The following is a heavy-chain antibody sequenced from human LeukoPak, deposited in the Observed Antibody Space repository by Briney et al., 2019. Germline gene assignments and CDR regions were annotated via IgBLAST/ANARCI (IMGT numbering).Heavy chain of an antibody. CDR2: VRYDGSNK. V-gene: IGHV3-30*02. J-gene: IGHJ4*02. CDR1: GFTFSRYG. Sequence: GGSMRLSCAASGFTFSRYGMHWVRQAPGKGLEWVAFVRYDGSNKYYADSVKSRFTISREYSKNALYLQVNSLRAEDTAVYYCAKDHEVFVLMVYAINIRFDYWGQGTLVTVSS. CDR3: AKDHEVFVLMVYAINIRFDY. D-gene: IGHD2-8*01.